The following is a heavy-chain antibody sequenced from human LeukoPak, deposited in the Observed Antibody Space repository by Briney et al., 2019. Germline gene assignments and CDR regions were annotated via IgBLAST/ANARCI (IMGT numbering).Heavy chain of an antibody. CDR1: GFTFSSYA. V-gene: IGHV3-23*01. D-gene: IGHD3-9*01. J-gene: IGHJ4*02. CDR2: ISGSGGST. CDR3: AKGRGTIFSSYYFDY. Sequence: GGSLRLSCAASGFTFSSYAMSWVRQAPGKGLEWVSAISGSGGSTYYADSVKGRFTISRDNSKNTLYLQVNSLRAEDTAVYYCAKGRGTIFSSYYFDYWGQGTLVTVSS.